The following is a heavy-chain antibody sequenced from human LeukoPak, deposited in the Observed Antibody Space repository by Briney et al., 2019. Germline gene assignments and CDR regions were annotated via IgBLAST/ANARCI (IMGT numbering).Heavy chain of an antibody. CDR2: IYPRDSDT. D-gene: IGHD5-12*01. CDR3: ARRQYSGYDFDF. J-gene: IGHJ4*02. V-gene: IGHV5-51*01. CDR1: GYIFTNYW. Sequence: SGESLKISCKDSGYIFTNYWIGWVRRMPGKGLEWMGIIYPRDSDTRYSPSFQGQVTVSADKSISTAYLQWNTLEASDTAMYYCARRQYSGYDFDFWGQGTLVTVSS.